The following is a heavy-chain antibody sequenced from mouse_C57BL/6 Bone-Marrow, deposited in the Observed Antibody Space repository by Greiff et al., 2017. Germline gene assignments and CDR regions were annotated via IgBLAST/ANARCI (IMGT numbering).Heavy chain of an antibody. V-gene: IGHV5-6*01. CDR1: GFTFSSYG. CDR3: ARPRYDGFAY. Sequence: EVKLMESGGDLVKPGGSLKLSCAASGFTFSSYGMSWVRQTPDKRLEWVATISSGGSYTYYPDSVQGRFTISRDNAKNTLYLQMSSLKSEDTAMYYCARPRYDGFAYWGQGTLVTVSA. J-gene: IGHJ3*01. D-gene: IGHD2-12*01. CDR2: ISSGGSYT.